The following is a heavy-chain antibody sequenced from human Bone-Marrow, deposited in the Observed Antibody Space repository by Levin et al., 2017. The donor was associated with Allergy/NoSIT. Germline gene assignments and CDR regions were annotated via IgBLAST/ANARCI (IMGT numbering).Heavy chain of an antibody. J-gene: IGHJ3*02. V-gene: IGHV3-21*01. D-gene: IGHD2-21*01. CDR3: ASPSDYCITTTNCYLAFDT. CDR1: GITFSDYA. CDR2: ISSSGSYI. Sequence: TGGSLRLSCAASGITFSDYAMNWVRQAPGKGLEWLASISSSGSYIFYADSVKGRFTISRDNAQNSMFLHMSSLRAEDTAIYYCASPSDYCITTTNCYLAFDTWGQGTTVTVSS.